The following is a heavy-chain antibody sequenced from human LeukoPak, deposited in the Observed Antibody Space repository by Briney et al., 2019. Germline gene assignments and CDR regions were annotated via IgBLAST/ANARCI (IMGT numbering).Heavy chain of an antibody. D-gene: IGHD3-10*01. J-gene: IGHJ4*02. V-gene: IGHV1-18*01. CDR2: ISTYNGDT. Sequence: ASVKVSCKASGGTFSSYAISWVRQAPGQALEWMGWISTYNGDTDYAQKLQGRVTMTADTSTSTAYMELRSLRSDDTAVYYCARDQDYYGSGSYGPDYWGQGTLITVSS. CDR1: GGTFSSYA. CDR3: ARDQDYYGSGSYGPDY.